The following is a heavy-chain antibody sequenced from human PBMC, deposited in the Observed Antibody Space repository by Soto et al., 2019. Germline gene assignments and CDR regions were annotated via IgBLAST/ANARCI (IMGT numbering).Heavy chain of an antibody. J-gene: IGHJ5*02. Sequence: PSETLSLTCTVSGGSISRSSYYWGWIRQPPGKGLEWIGSIYYSGSTYYNPSLKGRVTISVDTSKNQFSLKLGSVTAADTAVYYCARRASLDCSGGSCYFDPWGQGTLVTVS. V-gene: IGHV4-39*01. D-gene: IGHD2-15*01. CDR2: IYYSGST. CDR3: ARRASLDCSGGSCYFDP. CDR1: GGSISRSSYY.